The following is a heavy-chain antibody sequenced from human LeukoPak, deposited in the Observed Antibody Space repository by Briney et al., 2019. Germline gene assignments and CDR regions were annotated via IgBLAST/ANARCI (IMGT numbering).Heavy chain of an antibody. CDR2: MFPNGRQE. V-gene: IGHV3-7*01. CDR1: GFTFSTYH. CDR3: ASGLELDY. J-gene: IGHJ4*02. Sequence: GGSLRLSCAASGFTFSTYHMSWVRQAPGKGLECVAHMFPNGRQESCVDSVKGRFTVSRDNAKNSVFLQMNSLRVEDTAMYYCASGLELDYWGQGTLVTVSS.